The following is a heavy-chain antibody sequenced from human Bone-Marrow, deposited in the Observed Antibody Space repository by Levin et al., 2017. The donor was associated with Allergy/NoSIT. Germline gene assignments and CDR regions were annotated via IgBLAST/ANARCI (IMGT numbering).Heavy chain of an antibody. D-gene: IGHD3-10*01. CDR2: IYYSGST. CDR1: GGSISSGGYY. Sequence: SETLSLTCTVSGGSISSGGYYWSWIRQHPGTGLEWIGYIYYSGSTYYNPSLKSRVTISVDTSKNQFSLKLSSVTAADTAVYYCARHGFRELPIYWGQGTLVTVSS. V-gene: IGHV4-31*03. CDR3: ARHGFRELPIY. J-gene: IGHJ4*02.